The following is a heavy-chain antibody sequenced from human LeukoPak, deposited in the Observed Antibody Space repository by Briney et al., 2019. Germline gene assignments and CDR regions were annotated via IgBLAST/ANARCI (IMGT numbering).Heavy chain of an antibody. CDR3: ARGRAVVIAADPPGEH. CDR1: GYTFTDYY. J-gene: IGHJ4*02. V-gene: IGHV1-2*04. CDR2: INPNSGGT. Sequence: GASVKVSCKASGYTFTDYYMHWVRQAPGQGLEWMGWINPNSGGTNYAQKFQGWVTMTRDTSISTAYMELSRLRSDDTAVYYCARGRAVVIAADPPGEHWGQGTLVTVSS. D-gene: IGHD2-15*01.